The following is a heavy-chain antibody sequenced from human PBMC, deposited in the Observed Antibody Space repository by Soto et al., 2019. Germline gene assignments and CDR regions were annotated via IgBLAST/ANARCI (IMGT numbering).Heavy chain of an antibody. Sequence: QVHLVQSGVEVKKPEASVKVSCKASGYSFSTYGISWVRQAPGQGLEWMGWISGLNGNTNYAQNLQGRVTMTTDTSTSTAYMELRSLGFDDTAMYYCARDLFGEDGAGYFDYWGQGTLVTVSS. CDR3: ARDLFGEDGAGYFDY. J-gene: IGHJ4*02. D-gene: IGHD3-10*01. V-gene: IGHV1-18*01. CDR1: GYSFSTYG. CDR2: ISGLNGNT.